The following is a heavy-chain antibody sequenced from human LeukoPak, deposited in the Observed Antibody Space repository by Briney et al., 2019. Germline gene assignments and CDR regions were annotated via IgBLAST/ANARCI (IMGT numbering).Heavy chain of an antibody. V-gene: IGHV4-34*01. CDR2: INHRGST. CDR1: GGSFSGYH. Sequence: SGTLSLTCAVYGGSFSGYHWSWIRQPPGKGLEWIGEINHRGSTNYNPSLKSRVTISVDTSKNQFSLKLSSVTAADAAVYYCASASALVDFDYWGQGTMVTVSS. D-gene: IGHD5-18*01. J-gene: IGHJ4*02. CDR3: ASASALVDFDY.